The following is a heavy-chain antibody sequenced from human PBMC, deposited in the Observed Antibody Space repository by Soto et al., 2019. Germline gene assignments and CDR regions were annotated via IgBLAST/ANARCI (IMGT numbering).Heavy chain of an antibody. Sequence: VQLVESGGGLVQPGGSLRLSCAASGFMFSRNAMGWVRQAPGKGLEWVSAITGASTMTYYADSVKGRFTISRDNSNNMLYLQMSGLRADDTAVYYCAKDLRGPEAGTWYFDLWGRGTLVTVSS. CDR2: ITGASTMT. CDR1: GFMFSRNA. D-gene: IGHD6-13*01. J-gene: IGHJ2*01. V-gene: IGHV3-23*04. CDR3: AKDLRGPEAGTWYFDL.